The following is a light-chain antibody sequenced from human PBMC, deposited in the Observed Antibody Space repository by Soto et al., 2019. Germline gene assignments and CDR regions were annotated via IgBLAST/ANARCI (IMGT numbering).Light chain of an antibody. Sequence: DIVLTQSPAPLSLSPGERATLSCRASQGVSSYLAWYQQQPGQAPRLLIYDASNRATGIPARFSGSGPGTDFTPTISSLEPEDFAVYYCQQRSNWPPITFGQGTRLEI. CDR3: QQRSNWPPIT. J-gene: IGKJ5*01. CDR2: DAS. CDR1: QGVSSY. V-gene: IGKV3D-11*01.